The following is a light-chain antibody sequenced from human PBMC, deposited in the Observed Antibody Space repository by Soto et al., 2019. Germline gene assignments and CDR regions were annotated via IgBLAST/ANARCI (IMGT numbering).Light chain of an antibody. V-gene: IGKV1-5*03. CDR3: RQYVSYPVT. J-gene: IGKJ4*01. CDR2: KAS. Sequence: DIQMTQSPSTLSASVGDRVTITCRASQSISNSLAWYQQKPGKAPNLLIYKASSLESGVPSRFSGGGSGTEFTLTISSLQPDDVATYYCRQYVSYPVTFGGGTKVEMK. CDR1: QSISNS.